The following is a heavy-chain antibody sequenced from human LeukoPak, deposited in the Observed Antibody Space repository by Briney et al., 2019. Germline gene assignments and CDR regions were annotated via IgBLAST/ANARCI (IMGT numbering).Heavy chain of an antibody. Sequence: GGSLRLSCAASGFTFSNAWMSWVRQAPGKGLEWVGRIKSKTDGGTTDYAAPVKGRFTISRDDSKNTLYLQMNSLKTEDTAVYYCTTDSSGGEWFDPWGQGTLVTVSS. D-gene: IGHD3-16*01. CDR1: GFTFSNAW. CDR2: IKSKTDGGTT. J-gene: IGHJ5*02. CDR3: TTDSSGGEWFDP. V-gene: IGHV3-15*01.